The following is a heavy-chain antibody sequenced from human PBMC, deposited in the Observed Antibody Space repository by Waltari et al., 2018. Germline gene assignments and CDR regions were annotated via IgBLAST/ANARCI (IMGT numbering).Heavy chain of an antibody. Sequence: EVQLVESGGGLVHPGGFLRLSCAASGLSFSSYWMSWVRQAPGKGLEWVASIKQDGSDKHYMDSVRGRFTISRDNAKKSLYLEMNRLIDDDTAVYYCASVRSGWDFWGQGTLVTVSS. CDR1: GLSFSSYW. V-gene: IGHV3-7*02. D-gene: IGHD6-19*01. J-gene: IGHJ4*02. CDR3: ASVRSGWDF. CDR2: IKQDGSDK.